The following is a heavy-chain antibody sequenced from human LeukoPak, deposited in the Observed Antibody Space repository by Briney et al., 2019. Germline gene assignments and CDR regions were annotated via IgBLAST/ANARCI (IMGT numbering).Heavy chain of an antibody. CDR1: GFTFSGSG. V-gene: IGHV3-73*01. Sequence: GGSLRLSCAASGFTFSGSGMHWVRQASGKGLEWVGRIRSKANSYATAYAASVKGRFTISRDDSKNTAYLQMNSLKTEDTAVYFCAGPYCSGGSCYFDYWGQGTLVTVSS. CDR2: IRSKANSYAT. CDR3: AGPYCSGGSCYFDY. D-gene: IGHD2-15*01. J-gene: IGHJ4*02.